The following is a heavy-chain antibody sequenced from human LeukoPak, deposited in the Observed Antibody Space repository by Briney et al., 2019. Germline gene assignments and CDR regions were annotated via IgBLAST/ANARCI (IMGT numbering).Heavy chain of an antibody. J-gene: IGHJ4*02. V-gene: IGHV3-23*01. D-gene: IGHD6-13*01. CDR3: AGRHIAAPDY. CDR2: ISGSGGTT. CDR1: GFTFSSYA. Sequence: GGSLRLSCAASGFTFSSYAMSWVRQAPGKGLEWVSAISGSGGTTYYADSVKGRFTISRDNSKKTMYLQMKSLRAEDTAVYHCAGRHIAAPDYWGQGTLVTVPS.